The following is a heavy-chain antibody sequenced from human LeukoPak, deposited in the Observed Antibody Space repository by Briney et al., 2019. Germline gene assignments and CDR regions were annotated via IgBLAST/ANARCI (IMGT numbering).Heavy chain of an antibody. CDR2: ISSGGNSK. CDR1: GFTFSTYE. D-gene: IGHD7-27*01. Sequence: GGSLRLTCAASGFTFSTYEINWVRQAPGKGLEWISYISSGGNSKYYADSVKDRFTISRDNAKNSLLLQMNSLRAEDTAVYFCARADWGSIDYWGQGALVTVSS. V-gene: IGHV3-48*03. CDR3: ARADWGSIDY. J-gene: IGHJ4*02.